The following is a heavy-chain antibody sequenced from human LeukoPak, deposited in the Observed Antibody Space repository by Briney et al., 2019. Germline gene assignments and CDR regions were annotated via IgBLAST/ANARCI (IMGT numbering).Heavy chain of an antibody. J-gene: IGHJ6*02. CDR3: ARDPYTVVRDYYYYYGMDV. CDR2: ISSSGSSI. V-gene: IGHV3-11*04. D-gene: IGHD4-23*01. Sequence: PGGSLRLSCAASGFTFSDYYMNWIRQAPGKGLEWVSYISSSGSSIYYADSVKGRFTSSRDNAKNSLYLQMNSLRAEDTAVYYCARDPYTVVRDYYYYYGMDVWGQGTTVTVSS. CDR1: GFTFSDYY.